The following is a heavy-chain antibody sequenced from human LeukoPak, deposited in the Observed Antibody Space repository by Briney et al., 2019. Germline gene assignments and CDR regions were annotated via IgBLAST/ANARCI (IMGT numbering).Heavy chain of an antibody. V-gene: IGHV5-51*01. CDR1: GYIFTNYL. J-gene: IGHJ4*02. D-gene: IGHD3-22*01. Sequence: GESLKISCKGSGYIFTNYLIGWVRQVPGKGLEWMGIIYSGDSDTRYSPSFQGQVTISADKSINTAYLQWSSLKASDTAMYYCARQATNYDSSGYYAYYFDYWGQGTLVTVSS. CDR2: IYSGDSDT. CDR3: ARQATNYDSSGYYAYYFDY.